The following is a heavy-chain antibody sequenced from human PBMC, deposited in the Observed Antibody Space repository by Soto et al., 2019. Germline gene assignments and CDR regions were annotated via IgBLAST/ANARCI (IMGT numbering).Heavy chain of an antibody. J-gene: IGHJ4*02. CDR1: GFSLSNARMG. CDR2: IFSNDEK. D-gene: IGHD3-10*01. V-gene: IGHV2-26*01. Sequence: QVTLKESGPVLVKPTETLTLTCTVSGFSLSNARMGVSWIRQPSGKALEWLAHIFSNDEKSYSTSLKSRLTISRDTSKSQVVLTMTNMDPVDTATYYCARILGLSVMVRGVIITVGDSFDYWGQGTLVTVSS. CDR3: ARILGLSVMVRGVIITVGDSFDY.